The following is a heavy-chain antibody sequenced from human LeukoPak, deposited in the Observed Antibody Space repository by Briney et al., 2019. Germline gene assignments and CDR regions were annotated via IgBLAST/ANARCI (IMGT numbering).Heavy chain of an antibody. Sequence: PSETLSLTCTVSAGSISSYYWSWIRQPPGKGLEWIGYIYYSGSTNYNPSLKSRVTISVDTSKNQFSLKLTSVTAADTAVYYCAREQTSMIRGFDNWGQGTLVTVSS. CDR1: AGSISSYY. J-gene: IGHJ4*02. CDR3: AREQTSMIRGFDN. CDR2: IYYSGST. D-gene: IGHD3-10*01. V-gene: IGHV4-59*01.